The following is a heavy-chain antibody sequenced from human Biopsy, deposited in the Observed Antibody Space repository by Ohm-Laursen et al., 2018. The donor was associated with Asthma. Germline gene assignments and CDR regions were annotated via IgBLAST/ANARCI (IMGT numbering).Heavy chain of an antibody. D-gene: IGHD6-25*01. Sequence: SLRLSCAASGFSFSDYYMTWMRQSPGKRLEWVYSISSSGSTKYPAQSVQGRFTISRDNGQKSLFLQMNDLRADDTAIYFCARVLESSDRGPFYFFALDVWGQGTTVTVSS. CDR2: ISSSGSTK. CDR1: GFSFSDYY. V-gene: IGHV3-11*01. CDR3: ARVLESSDRGPFYFFALDV. J-gene: IGHJ6*02.